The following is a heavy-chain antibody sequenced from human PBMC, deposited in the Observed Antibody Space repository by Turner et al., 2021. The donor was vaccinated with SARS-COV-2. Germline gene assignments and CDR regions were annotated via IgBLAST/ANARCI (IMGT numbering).Heavy chain of an antibody. Sequence: EVQLVESGGGLVKPGGSLRLSCAASGFTVISNYISWVRRVPGKALEWVSLIYSGGSTDYADSVKGRFTCARDNSKNTLSLQMNSLRAEDTAVYYCARHKWRRGALDYWGQGTLVTVSS. V-gene: IGHV3-66*04. J-gene: IGHJ4*02. CDR3: ARHKWRRGALDY. CDR1: GFTVISNY. D-gene: IGHD5-12*01. CDR2: IYSGGST.